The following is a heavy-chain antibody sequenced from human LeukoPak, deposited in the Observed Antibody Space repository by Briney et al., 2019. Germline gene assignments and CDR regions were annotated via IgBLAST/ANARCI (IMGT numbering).Heavy chain of an antibody. J-gene: IGHJ5*02. V-gene: IGHV4-34*01. D-gene: IGHD6-19*01. CDR2: INHSGST. CDR1: GGSFSGYY. CDR3: ARDYSSGWYERHYNWFDP. Sequence: SETLSLTCAVYGGSFSGYYWSWIRQPPGKGLEWIGEINHSGSTNYNPSLKSRVTISVDTSKNQFSLQLNSVTPEDTAVYYCARDYSSGWYERHYNWFDPWGQGTLVTVSS.